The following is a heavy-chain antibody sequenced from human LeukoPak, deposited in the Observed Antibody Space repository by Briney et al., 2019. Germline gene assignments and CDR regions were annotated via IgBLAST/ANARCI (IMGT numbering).Heavy chain of an antibody. J-gene: IGHJ6*02. Sequence: PSETLSLTCTVSDGSISDYYWNWIRQPPGKGLEWIGFVYYSGSINYSPSLKSRVTISVDTSKNQFSLKLSSVTAADTAVYYCARVPPYYYYGMDVWGQGTTVTVSS. CDR1: DGSISDYY. CDR3: ARVPPYYYYGMDV. V-gene: IGHV4-59*01. CDR2: VYYSGSI.